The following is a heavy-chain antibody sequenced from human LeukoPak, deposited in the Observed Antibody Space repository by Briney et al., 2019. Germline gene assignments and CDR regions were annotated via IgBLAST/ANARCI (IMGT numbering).Heavy chain of an antibody. J-gene: IGHJ4*02. CDR1: GFTSSSYW. CDR3: ARGSDIWTGYYYFDY. CDR2: INSDGSST. Sequence: GGSLRLSCAASGFTSSSYWMHWVRQAPGKGPVWVSHINSDGSSTKNADSVKGRFTISRDNAKNTLYLQMNSLRTEDTAVYYCARGSDIWTGYYYFDYWGQGTLVTVSS. D-gene: IGHD3-9*01. V-gene: IGHV3-74*03.